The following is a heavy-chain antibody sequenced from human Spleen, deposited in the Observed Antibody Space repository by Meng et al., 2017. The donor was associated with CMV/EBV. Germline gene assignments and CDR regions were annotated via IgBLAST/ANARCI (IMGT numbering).Heavy chain of an antibody. D-gene: IGHD3-3*01. V-gene: IGHV4-61*08. CDR1: GGSVSTSDYY. CDR2: ISYRGGT. J-gene: IGHJ4*02. CDR3: AREIGLRFLEWPYYFDY. Sequence: SETLSLTCTVSGGSVSTSDYYWSWIRQPPGKGLEWIGFISYRGGTNYNPSLKSRVTISVDTSKNQFSLKLSSVTAADTAVYYCAREIGLRFLEWPYYFDYWGQGTLVTVSS.